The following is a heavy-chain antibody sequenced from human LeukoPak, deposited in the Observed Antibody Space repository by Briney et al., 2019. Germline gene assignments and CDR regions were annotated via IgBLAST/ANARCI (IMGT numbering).Heavy chain of an antibody. CDR2: IYRGGDT. Sequence: TGGSLRLSCAASGFTVSTNYMSWVRQAPGKGPEWISIIYRGGDTYYADSVKGRFAVSRDNSRNTLFLQMNSLRAEDTAVYYCAKNYASGRGVPYAMDVWGQGTTVTVAS. CDR3: AKNYASGRGVPYAMDV. V-gene: IGHV3-53*01. CDR1: GFTVSTNY. J-gene: IGHJ6*02. D-gene: IGHD3-10*01.